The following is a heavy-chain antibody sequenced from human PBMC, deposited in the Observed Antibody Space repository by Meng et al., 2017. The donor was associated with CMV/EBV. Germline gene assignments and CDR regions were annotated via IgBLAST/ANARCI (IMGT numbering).Heavy chain of an antibody. J-gene: IGHJ6*02. CDR2: IYYSGST. CDR1: GFTFSDYY. CDR3: AREGYSYGDYYYGMDV. D-gene: IGHD5-18*01. Sequence: ESLKISCAASGFTFSDYYMNWVRQAPGKGLEWIGSIYYSGSTYYNPSLKSRVTISVDTSKNQFSLKLSSVTAADTAVYYCAREGYSYGDYYYGMDVWGQGTTVTVSS. V-gene: IGHV4-38-2*02.